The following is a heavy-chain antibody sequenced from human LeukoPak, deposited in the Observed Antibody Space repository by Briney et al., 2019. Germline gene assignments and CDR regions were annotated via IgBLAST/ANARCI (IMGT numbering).Heavy chain of an antibody. CDR2: IKQDGSEK. V-gene: IGHV3-7*01. Sequence: GGSLRLSCAASGFTFSSYWMSWVRQTPGKGLEWVANIKQDGSEKYYVDSVKGRFTISRDNAKNSLYLQMNSLRAEDTAVYYWARDPGGWFGELFERYFDYWGQGTLVTVSS. CDR3: ARDPGGWFGELFERYFDY. J-gene: IGHJ4*02. D-gene: IGHD3-10*01. CDR1: GFTFSSYW.